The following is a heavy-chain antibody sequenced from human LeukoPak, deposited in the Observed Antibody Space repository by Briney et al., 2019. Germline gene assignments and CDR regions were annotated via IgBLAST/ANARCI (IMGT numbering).Heavy chain of an antibody. Sequence: SGTLSLTCAVSGGSISSSNWWSWVRQPPGKGLEWIGSIYYSGSTYYNPSLKSRVTISVDTSKNQFSLKLSSVTAADTAVYYCARHEVFGEFGEFGHLTGWGQGTLVTVSS. V-gene: IGHV4-4*02. CDR3: ARHEVFGEFGEFGHLTG. J-gene: IGHJ4*02. CDR1: GGSISSSNW. CDR2: IYYSGST. D-gene: IGHD3-10*01.